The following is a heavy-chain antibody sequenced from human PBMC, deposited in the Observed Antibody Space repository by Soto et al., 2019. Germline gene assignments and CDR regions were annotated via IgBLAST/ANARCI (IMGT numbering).Heavy chain of an antibody. V-gene: IGHV4-39*01. D-gene: IGHD6-19*01. J-gene: IGHJ4*02. CDR3: AGRGQGWYFDY. Sequence: SETLSLTCSVSGDSISSSNYYWGWIRQSPGKGLEWIGSMSYSGSDSYNPSLKSRVTISVDTSENQISLRLSSVTAADTAVYYCAGRGQGWYFDYWGPGTLVTVSS. CDR2: MSYSGSD. CDR1: GDSISSSNYY.